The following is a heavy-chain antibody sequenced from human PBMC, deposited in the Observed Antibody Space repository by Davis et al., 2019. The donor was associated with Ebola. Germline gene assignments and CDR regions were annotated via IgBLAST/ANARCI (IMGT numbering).Heavy chain of an antibody. CDR3: AKDTNCDFWSGYPHDAFDI. D-gene: IGHD3-3*01. J-gene: IGHJ3*02. V-gene: IGHV3-23*01. Sequence: GESLKISCAASGFTFSSYAMSWVRQAPGKGLEWVSAISGSGGSTYYADSVKGRFTISRDNSKNTLYLQMNSLRAEDTAIYYCAKDTNCDFWSGYPHDAFDIWGQGTMDTVSS. CDR2: ISGSGGST. CDR1: GFTFSSYA.